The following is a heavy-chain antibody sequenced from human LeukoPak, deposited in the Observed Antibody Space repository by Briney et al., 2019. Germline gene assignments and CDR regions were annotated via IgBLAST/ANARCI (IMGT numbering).Heavy chain of an antibody. Sequence: PSETLSLTCIVSGGFISNSIYYWAWIRQPPGEGLEWIGSIHYSGKTYYYPSLKSRVTMSVDTSKNQFSLKLSSATAADTAVYYCARRCGGDCYSKMGLDPWGQGTAVTVSS. CDR1: GGFISNSIYY. V-gene: IGHV4-39*01. J-gene: IGHJ5*02. CDR3: ARRCGGDCYSKMGLDP. CDR2: IHYSGKT. D-gene: IGHD2-21*02.